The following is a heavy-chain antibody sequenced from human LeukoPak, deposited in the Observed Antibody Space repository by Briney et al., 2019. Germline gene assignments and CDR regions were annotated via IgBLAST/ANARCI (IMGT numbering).Heavy chain of an antibody. V-gene: IGHV4-34*01. CDR2: INHGGSP. CDR1: GGSFSGYY. D-gene: IGHD2-15*01. Sequence: SETLSLTCAVYGGSFSGYYWSWIRQPPGKGLKGIGEINHGGSPNYNPSLKSRVTISVDTSKNQFSLKLSSVTAADTAVYYCARASPCSGGSCYRLLYYYYYMDVWGKGTTVTVSS. CDR3: ARASPCSGGSCYRLLYYYYYMDV. J-gene: IGHJ6*03.